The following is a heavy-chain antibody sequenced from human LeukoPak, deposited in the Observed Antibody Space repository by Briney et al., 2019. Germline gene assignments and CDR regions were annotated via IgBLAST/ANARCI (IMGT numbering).Heavy chain of an antibody. Sequence: GSLRLSCAASGFTFSRYGMHWVRQAPGKGLEWMAVISFDGSDKYYTDSVKGRFTISRDNSNNTLYLQLNNLRVEDTAVYYCAKGYSYGDYWGQGTLVTVSS. CDR3: AKGYSYGDY. D-gene: IGHD5-18*01. CDR2: ISFDGSDK. CDR1: GFTFSRYG. J-gene: IGHJ4*02. V-gene: IGHV3-30*18.